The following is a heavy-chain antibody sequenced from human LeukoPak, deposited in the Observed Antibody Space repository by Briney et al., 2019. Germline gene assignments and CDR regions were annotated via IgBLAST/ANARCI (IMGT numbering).Heavy chain of an antibody. V-gene: IGHV1-3*01. CDR2: INVGSGDT. J-gene: IGHJ4*02. CDR1: GHTSTTFL. Sequence: GAPVRVSCKASGHTSTTFLMEWLRQAPGQRLEWMGWINVGSGDTVYSQKFQDRVTLTRDTSADTVYMEVSSLRSEDTAVYYCAILADAWFGDFDYWGQGTLVTVSS. D-gene: IGHD3-10*01. CDR3: AILADAWFGDFDY.